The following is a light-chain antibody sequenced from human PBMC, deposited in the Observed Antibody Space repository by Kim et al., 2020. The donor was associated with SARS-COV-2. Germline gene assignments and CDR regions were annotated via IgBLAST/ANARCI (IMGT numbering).Light chain of an antibody. CDR2: GAS. Sequence: VSPGERVTLACRASQGVDSYLVGYQQKPGQAPRLLLYGASTRATDIPARFSGSGSGTEFTLTITSLQSEDFAVYYCQQHKNWPLTFGGGTKVDIK. J-gene: IGKJ4*01. V-gene: IGKV3-15*01. CDR3: QQHKNWPLT. CDR1: QGVDSY.